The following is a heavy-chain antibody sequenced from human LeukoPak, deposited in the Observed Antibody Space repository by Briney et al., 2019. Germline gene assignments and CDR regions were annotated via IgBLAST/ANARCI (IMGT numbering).Heavy chain of an antibody. CDR1: GGSITSYY. Sequence: SETLSLTCTVSGGSITSYYWSWIRQPPGKGLEWIGYIYYSGSTNFNPSLKSRVTISVDTSRNQFSLKLSSVTAADTAVYYCARRGANSGSYSHFDLWGRGTLVTVSS. CDR3: ARRGANSGSYSHFDL. J-gene: IGHJ2*01. D-gene: IGHD1-26*01. CDR2: IYYSGST. V-gene: IGHV4-59*01.